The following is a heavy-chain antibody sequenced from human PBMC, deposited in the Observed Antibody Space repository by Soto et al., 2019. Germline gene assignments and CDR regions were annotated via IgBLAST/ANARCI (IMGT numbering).Heavy chain of an antibody. D-gene: IGHD6-13*01. Sequence: QVQLQESGPGLVKPSETLSLTCTVSGASITQYYWNWIRQSPGKGLEWIVSVSSTGSTVYNPSLTSRVTVSLDTSKNQFSLTLNSVTAADTAVYYCARRGGSPYHNHEFDFWGQGTLVTVSS. J-gene: IGHJ4*02. CDR1: GASITQYY. CDR2: VSSTGST. CDR3: ARRGGSPYHNHEFDF. V-gene: IGHV4-59*01.